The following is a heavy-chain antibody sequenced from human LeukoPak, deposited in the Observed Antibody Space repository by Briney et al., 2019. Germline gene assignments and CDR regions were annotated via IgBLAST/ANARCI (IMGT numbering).Heavy chain of an antibody. CDR3: AKVSVCYGCYLDY. J-gene: IGHJ4*02. CDR1: GYTFSSHG. CDR2: INGAGDNT. Sequence: GGSLRLSCAASGYTFSSHGLTWVRQAPGKGLEWVSTINGAGDNTYYAETVKGRFTISRDNSKNTLYLQMHSLRAEDTAIYYCAKVSVCYGCYLDYWGQGTLVNVS. D-gene: IGHD3-16*01. V-gene: IGHV3-23*01.